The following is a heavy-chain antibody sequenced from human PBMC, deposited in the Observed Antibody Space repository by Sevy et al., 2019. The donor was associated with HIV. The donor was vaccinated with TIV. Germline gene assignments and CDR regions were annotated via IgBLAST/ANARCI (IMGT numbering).Heavy chain of an antibody. CDR2: VYHSGST. CDR3: ARDRRAPRDSDYGSDY. D-gene: IGHD4-17*01. J-gene: IGHJ4*02. CDR1: GHIISSGYH. V-gene: IGHV4-38-2*02. Sequence: SETLSLTCTVSGHIISSGYHWGWIRQPPGKGLEWIGSVYHSGSTHYNPSLKSRVTISTDTSKNQVSLKLDSVTAADTAVYYCARDRRAPRDSDYGSDYWGQGTLVTVSS.